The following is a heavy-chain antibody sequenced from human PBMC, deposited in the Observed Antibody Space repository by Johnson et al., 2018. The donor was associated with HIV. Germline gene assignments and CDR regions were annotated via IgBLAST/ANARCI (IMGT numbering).Heavy chain of an antibody. Sequence: QVQLVESGGGVVQPETSMRLSCAAFGLNFSDSSMHWVRQAPGKGLEWVAVISFDGSTKYHADSVKGRFTISRDNSNNTLYLQMNSLRADDTALYYCARCYDSSAYYDVGAFDIWGQGTMVTVSS. CDR1: GLNFSDSS. J-gene: IGHJ3*02. CDR2: ISFDGSTK. D-gene: IGHD3-22*01. CDR3: ARCYDSSAYYDVGAFDI. V-gene: IGHV3-30*04.